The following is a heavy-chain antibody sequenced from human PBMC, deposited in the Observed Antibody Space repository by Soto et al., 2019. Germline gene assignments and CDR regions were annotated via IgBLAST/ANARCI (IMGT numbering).Heavy chain of an antibody. D-gene: IGHD1-26*01. J-gene: IGHJ6*02. CDR2: IVVGSGNT. CDR1: AFSLNMST. CDR3: AAPGSYYDGRQYYYGLDV. Sequence: ASLKISCGGSAFSLNMSTTVCAGPAQGKRPEWIGWIVVGSGNTNYAQKFQERVAITRDMSTSTVYMELSSLRFEDTAVYYCAAPGSYYDGRQYYYGLDVWGQGTTVTV. V-gene: IGHV1-58*02.